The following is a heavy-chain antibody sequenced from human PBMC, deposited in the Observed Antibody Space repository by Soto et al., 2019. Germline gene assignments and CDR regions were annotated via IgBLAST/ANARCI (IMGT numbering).Heavy chain of an antibody. J-gene: IGHJ3*01. Sequence: SVKVSCKASGGTFSSYAISWVRQAPGQGLEWMGGIIPIFGTANYAQKFQGRVTITADESTSTAYMELSSLRSEDTAVYYCARDGYYYHSSGYDELDRFDHCGQGRRVT. CDR3: ARDGYYYHSSGYDELDRFDH. V-gene: IGHV1-69*01. CDR1: GGTFSSYA. D-gene: IGHD3-22*01. CDR2: IIPIFGTA.